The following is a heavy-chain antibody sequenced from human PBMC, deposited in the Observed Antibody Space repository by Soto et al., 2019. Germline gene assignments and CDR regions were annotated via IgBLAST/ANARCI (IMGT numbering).Heavy chain of an antibody. Sequence: QVQLVQSGAAVKKPGSSVKVSCKASGGTFSSYAISWVRQAPGQGLEWMGGIIPIFGTANYAQKFQGRVTITADESTSTAYMELSSLRSEDTAVYYCARSEGLVTRPYNWFDPWGQGTLVTVSS. J-gene: IGHJ5*02. CDR1: GGTFSSYA. CDR3: ARSEGLVTRPYNWFDP. CDR2: IIPIFGTA. V-gene: IGHV1-69*12. D-gene: IGHD6-19*01.